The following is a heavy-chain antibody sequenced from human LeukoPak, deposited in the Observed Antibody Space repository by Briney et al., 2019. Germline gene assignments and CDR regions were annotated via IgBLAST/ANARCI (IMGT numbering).Heavy chain of an antibody. Sequence: KPSETLSLTCTVSGGSISSYYWSWIRQPPGKGLEWIGYIYYSGSTNYNPSLKSRVTISVDTSKNQFSLKLSSVTTADTAVYYCARRVDDSSGYYYRRHYFDYWGQGTLVTVSS. V-gene: IGHV4-59*08. CDR1: GGSISSYY. CDR2: IYYSGST. J-gene: IGHJ4*02. D-gene: IGHD3-22*01. CDR3: ARRVDDSSGYYYRRHYFDY.